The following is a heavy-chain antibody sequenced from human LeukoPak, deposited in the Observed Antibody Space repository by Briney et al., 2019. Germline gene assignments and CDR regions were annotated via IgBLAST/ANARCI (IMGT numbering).Heavy chain of an antibody. CDR2: IIPILGIA. J-gene: IGHJ5*02. V-gene: IGHV1-69*04. D-gene: IGHD2-2*01. Sequence: EASVKVSCKASGGTFSSYAISWVRQAPGQGLEWMGRIIPILGIANYAQKFQGRVTITADKSTSRAYMELSSLRSEDTAVYYCARDDCSSTSCYYRNWFDPWGQGTLVTVSS. CDR3: ARDDCSSTSCYYRNWFDP. CDR1: GGTFSSYA.